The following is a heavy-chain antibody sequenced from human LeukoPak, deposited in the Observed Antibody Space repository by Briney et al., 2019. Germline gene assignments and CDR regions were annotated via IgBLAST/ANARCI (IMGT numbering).Heavy chain of an antibody. CDR1: XDSISNYY. CDR2: IYSSGIT. J-gene: IGHJ4*02. D-gene: IGHD4-23*01. Sequence: SETLSLTCTVSXDSISNYYWSWIRQPAGEGLEWIGRIYSSGITNYNPSLKSRVTMSVDTSKNQFSLKLSSVTAADTAVYYCARDGVYGNSRYFDSWGQGALVTVSS. V-gene: IGHV4-4*07. CDR3: ARDGVYGNSRYFDS.